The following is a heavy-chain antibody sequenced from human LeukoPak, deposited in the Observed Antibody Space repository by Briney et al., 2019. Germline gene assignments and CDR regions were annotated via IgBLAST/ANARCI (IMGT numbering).Heavy chain of an antibody. CDR3: ARGRGIVVVPAAIQPYFDY. J-gene: IGHJ4*02. D-gene: IGHD2-2*02. V-gene: IGHV4-30-4*01. Sequence: PSQTLSLTCTVSGGSISRGDYDWSWIRQPPGKGLEWIGCIYYSGSAYYNPSLKSRVTISVDTSKNQFSLKLSSVTAADTAVYYCARGRGIVVVPAAIQPYFDYWGQGTLVTVSS. CDR2: IYYSGSA. CDR1: GGSISRGDYD.